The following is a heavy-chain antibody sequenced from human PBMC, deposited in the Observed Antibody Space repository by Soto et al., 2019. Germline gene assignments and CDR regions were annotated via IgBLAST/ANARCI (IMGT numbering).Heavy chain of an antibody. CDR3: ARMNVDSYQFYYAMDV. CDR1: GFSLTTGKMG. V-gene: IGHV2-26*01. Sequence: SGPTLVNPTETLTLTCTVSGFSLTTGKMGVSWIRQPPGKALEWLAHIFSDNERSYSTSLQGRLTISKDTSGSQVVLSMTNVDPVDTATYYCARMNVDSYQFYYAMDVWGQGTKVTVYS. CDR2: IFSDNER. D-gene: IGHD4-17*01. J-gene: IGHJ6*02.